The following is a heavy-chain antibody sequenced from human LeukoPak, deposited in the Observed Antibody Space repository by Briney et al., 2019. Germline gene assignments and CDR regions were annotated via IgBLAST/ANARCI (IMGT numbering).Heavy chain of an antibody. CDR2: MSGSGGRT. Sequence: PGGSLRLSCAASGFTLSIYAMRWVRESPGRGVEGVSAMSGSGGRTNYADSVKGRFTISRDNSKNTLYLQMNSLRAEDTSVYYCANEQRVVVITGLFEYWGQGTLVTVSS. CDR1: GFTLSIYA. V-gene: IGHV3-23*01. J-gene: IGHJ4*02. D-gene: IGHD3-22*01. CDR3: ANEQRVVVITGLFEY.